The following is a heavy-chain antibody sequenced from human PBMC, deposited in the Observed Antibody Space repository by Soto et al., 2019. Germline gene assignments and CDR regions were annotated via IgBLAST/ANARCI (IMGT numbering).Heavy chain of an antibody. J-gene: IGHJ4*02. CDR1: GFTFSSYA. CDR2: ISYDGSNK. D-gene: IGHD5-18*01. V-gene: IGHV3-30-3*01. Sequence: QVQLVESGGGVVQPGRSLRLSCAASGFTFSSYAMHWVRQAPGKGLEWVAVISYDGSNKYYADSVKGRFTISRDNSKNTLYLQMNSLRAEDTAGYYCARGLDTAMAYFAYWGQGTLVTVSS. CDR3: ARGLDTAMAYFAY.